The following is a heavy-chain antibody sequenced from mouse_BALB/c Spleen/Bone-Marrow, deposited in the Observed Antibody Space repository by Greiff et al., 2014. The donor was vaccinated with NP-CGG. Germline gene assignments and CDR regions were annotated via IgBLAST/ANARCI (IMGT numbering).Heavy chain of an antibody. J-gene: IGHJ2*01. D-gene: IGHD1-1*01. CDR2: INPYNDDT. CDR1: GYTFTSYI. Sequence: VQLQQSGPELVKPGASVKMFCKASGYTFTSYIVHWVKQKPGQGLEWIGYINPYNDDTKYNEKFKGKATLTSDKSSSTAYMELSSLTSEDSAVYYCARSYGSPFDYWGQGTTLTVSS. CDR3: ARSYGSPFDY. V-gene: IGHV1-14*01.